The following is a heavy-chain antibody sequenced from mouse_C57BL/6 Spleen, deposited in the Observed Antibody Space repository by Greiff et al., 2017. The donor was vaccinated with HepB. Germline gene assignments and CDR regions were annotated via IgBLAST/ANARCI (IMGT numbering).Heavy chain of an antibody. CDR1: GFTFSSYA. V-gene: IGHV5-4*03. D-gene: IGHD1-1*01. CDR2: ISDGGSYT. J-gene: IGHJ1*03. Sequence: EVMLVESGGGLVKPGGSLKLSCAASGFTFSSYAMSWVRQTPEKRLEWVATISDGGSYTYYPDNVKGRFTISRDNAKNNLYLQMSHLKSEDTAMYYCARVITTVVQSHWYFDVWGTGTTVTVSS. CDR3: ARVITTVVQSHWYFDV.